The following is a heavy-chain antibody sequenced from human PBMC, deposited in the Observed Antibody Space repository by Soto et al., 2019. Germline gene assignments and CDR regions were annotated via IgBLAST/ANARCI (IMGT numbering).Heavy chain of an antibody. V-gene: IGHV4-39*01. J-gene: IGHJ4*02. D-gene: IGHD2-2*01. CDR3: ARQDSGTMPLGY. CDR1: GGSISSSSYY. CDR2: IYYSGST. Sequence: SETLSLTCTVSGGSISSSSYYWVCIRQPPGKGLEWIGSIYYSGSTYYNPSLKSRVTISVDTSKNQFSLKLSSVTAADTAVYYCARQDSGTMPLGYWGQGTLVTVSS.